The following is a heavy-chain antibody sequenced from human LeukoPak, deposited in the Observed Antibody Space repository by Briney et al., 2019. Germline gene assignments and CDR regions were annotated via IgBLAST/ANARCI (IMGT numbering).Heavy chain of an antibody. CDR3: ARSSHRIAVIDY. CDR2: INPNSGGT. D-gene: IGHD6-19*01. Sequence: ASVKVSCKASGYTFTDYYLHWVRQAPGQGLEWMGWINPNSGGTSYAQKFQGRVTMTRDTSISTAYMELNRLRFDDTALYYCARSSHRIAVIDYWGQGTLVTVSS. V-gene: IGHV1-2*02. J-gene: IGHJ4*02. CDR1: GYTFTDYY.